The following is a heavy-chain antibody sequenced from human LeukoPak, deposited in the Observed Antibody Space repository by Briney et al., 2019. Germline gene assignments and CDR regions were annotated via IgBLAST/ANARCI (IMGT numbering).Heavy chain of an antibody. CDR2: IYYSGST. V-gene: IGHV4-59*01. CDR1: GGSISSYY. CDR3: ARRRGVPCYGLGSSYIGYYYYMDV. Sequence: SETLSLTCTVSGGSISSYYWSSVRQPPGKGMEWIRSIYYSGSTNYNPSLKSRVTISVDTSKNQFSLKLSSVTAADTAVYYRARRRGVPCYGLGSSYIGYYYYMDVSGKGTTVTVS. D-gene: IGHD3-10*01. J-gene: IGHJ6*03.